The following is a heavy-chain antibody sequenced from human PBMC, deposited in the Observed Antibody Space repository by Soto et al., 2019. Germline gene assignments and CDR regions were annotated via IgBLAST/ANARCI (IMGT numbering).Heavy chain of an antibody. V-gene: IGHV4-59*01. Sequence: SETLSLTCTVSGGSISSYYGSWCRQPPGKGLEWIGYIYYSGSTNYNPSLKSRGTISVDTSKNQFSLKLSSVTAADTAVYYCAREAYSTITGTRFDPWGQGTLVTVSS. CDR1: GGSISSYY. CDR3: AREAYSTITGTRFDP. D-gene: IGHD1-20*01. CDR2: IYYSGST. J-gene: IGHJ5*02.